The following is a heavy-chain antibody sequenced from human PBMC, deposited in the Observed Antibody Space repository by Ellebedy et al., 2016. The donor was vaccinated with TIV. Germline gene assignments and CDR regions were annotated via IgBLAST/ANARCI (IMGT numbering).Heavy chain of an antibody. J-gene: IGHJ3*02. D-gene: IGHD1-1*01. CDR2: VYYTESA. Sequence: SETLSLXXTVSGGSLHRSDYYWGWIRQPPGKGLEWIGSVYYTESAFYNPSLKSRVTIYVDTSKKHFSLKLSSVTAADTAVYYCATHFGNPNCHGCRAFDIWGQGTMVTVSS. CDR3: ATHFGNPNCHGCRAFDI. CDR1: GGSLHRSDYY. V-gene: IGHV4-39*01.